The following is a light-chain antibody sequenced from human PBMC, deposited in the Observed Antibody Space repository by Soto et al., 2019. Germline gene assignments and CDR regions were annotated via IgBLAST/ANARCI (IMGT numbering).Light chain of an antibody. Sequence: LTQSRATLYLSTRETATLSCRASQSVSSYLAWYQQKPGQAPRLLIYDASNRATGIPARFSGSGSGTDFTLTISSLEPEDFAVYYCQRRSNWPPSTFGQGTRLEI. V-gene: IGKV3-11*01. J-gene: IGKJ5*01. CDR1: QSVSSY. CDR3: QRRSNWPPST. CDR2: DAS.